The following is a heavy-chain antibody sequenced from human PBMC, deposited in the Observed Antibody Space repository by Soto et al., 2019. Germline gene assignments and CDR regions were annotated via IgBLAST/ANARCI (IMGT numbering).Heavy chain of an antibody. D-gene: IGHD6-6*01. V-gene: IGHV4-61*01. CDR1: GGSVSSGSYY. CDR3: ARVLRYSSSPFDY. Sequence: SETLSLTCTVSGGSVSSGSYYWSWIRQPPGKGLEXIGYXXXSXSXXXNXXXXSRVTISVDTSKNQFSLKLSSVTAADTAVYYCARVLRYSSSPFDYWGQGTLVTVSS. CDR2: XXXSXSX. J-gene: IGHJ4*02.